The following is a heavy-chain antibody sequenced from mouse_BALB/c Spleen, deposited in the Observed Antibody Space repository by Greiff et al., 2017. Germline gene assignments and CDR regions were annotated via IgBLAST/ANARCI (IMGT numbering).Heavy chain of an antibody. CDR2: IDPANGNT. V-gene: IGHV14-3*02. Sequence: VQLQQSGAELVKPGASVKLSCTASGFNIKDTYMHWVKQRPEQGLEWIGRIDPANGNTKYDPKFQGKATITADTSSNTAYLQLSSLTSEDTAVYYCARMGGSSYLYFFGYWGQGNTRTVCS. CDR3: ARMGGSSYLYFFGY. CDR1: GFNIKDTY. J-gene: IGHJ2*01. D-gene: IGHD1-1*01.